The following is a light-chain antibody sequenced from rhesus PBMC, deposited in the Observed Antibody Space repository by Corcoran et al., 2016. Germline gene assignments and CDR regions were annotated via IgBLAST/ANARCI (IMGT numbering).Light chain of an antibody. V-gene: IGLV2S9*01. CDR1: TSDIGGYND. Sequence: QSALIQPPSVSKSIGQSDTISCTGTTSDIGGYNDVSWYQHHPGTAPRLRIYDVNKRPSGASDHFSGAKYCNTASLTISGLQAEDEADYYGCSYRSGDTLVFGSGTRLTVL. J-gene: IGLJ6*01. CDR2: DVN. CDR3: CSYRSGDTLV.